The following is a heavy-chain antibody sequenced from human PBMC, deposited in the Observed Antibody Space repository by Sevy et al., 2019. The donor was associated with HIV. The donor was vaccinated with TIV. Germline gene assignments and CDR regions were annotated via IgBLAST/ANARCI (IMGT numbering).Heavy chain of an antibody. CDR1: GFTFSSFG. Sequence: GGSLRLSCAASGFTFSSFGMHWVRQAPGKGLEWVAVIWFDGSNTYYADSVKGRFTISRDIAKNTLRLQVNSLRADDTAVYYCARDLEFYDSGDYGPAFMPDFWGHGTLVTVSS. J-gene: IGHJ4*01. CDR2: IWFDGSNT. V-gene: IGHV3-33*01. CDR3: ARDLEFYDSGDYGPAFMPDF. D-gene: IGHD4-17*01.